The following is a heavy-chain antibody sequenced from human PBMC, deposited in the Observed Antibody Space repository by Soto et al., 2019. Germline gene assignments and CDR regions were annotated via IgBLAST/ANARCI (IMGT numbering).Heavy chain of an antibody. Sequence: NPSETLSLTCTVSGGSISSGGYYWSWIRQHPGKGLEWIGYIYYSGSTYYNPSLKSRVTISVDTSKNQFSLKLSSVTAADTAVYYCASSPYIGLRNYYGMDVWGQGTTVTVSS. V-gene: IGHV4-31*03. CDR1: GGSISSGGYY. J-gene: IGHJ6*02. D-gene: IGHD4-17*01. CDR3: ASSPYIGLRNYYGMDV. CDR2: IYYSGST.